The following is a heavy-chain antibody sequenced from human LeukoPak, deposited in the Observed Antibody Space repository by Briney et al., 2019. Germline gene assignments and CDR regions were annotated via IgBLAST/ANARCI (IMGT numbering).Heavy chain of an antibody. CDR1: GYTFTSYV. D-gene: IGHD3-3*01. Sequence: ASVKVSCKASGYTFTSYVNWVRQATGQGLEWMGWMNPNRGDTGYAQKFQGRVTITRNTSISTAYMELSSLRSEDTAVYYCARGLWGDFWSGDYYYYYMDVWGKGTTVTVSS. V-gene: IGHV1-8*03. J-gene: IGHJ6*03. CDR3: ARGLWGDFWSGDYYYYYMDV. CDR2: MNPNRGDT.